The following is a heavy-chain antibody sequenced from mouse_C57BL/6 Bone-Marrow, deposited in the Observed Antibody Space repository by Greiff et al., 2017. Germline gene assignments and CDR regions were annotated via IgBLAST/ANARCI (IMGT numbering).Heavy chain of an antibody. V-gene: IGHV1-15*01. D-gene: IGHD2-14*01. Sequence: QVQLQQSGAELVRPGASVTLSCKASGYTFTDYEMHWVKQTPVHGLEWIGAIDPETGGTAYNQKFKGKAILTADTSSSTAYMELRSLTSADSAVFFCTRGEWVRFDDWGQGTPLTVSS. CDR1: GYTFTDYE. CDR2: IDPETGGT. J-gene: IGHJ2*01. CDR3: TRGEWVRFDD.